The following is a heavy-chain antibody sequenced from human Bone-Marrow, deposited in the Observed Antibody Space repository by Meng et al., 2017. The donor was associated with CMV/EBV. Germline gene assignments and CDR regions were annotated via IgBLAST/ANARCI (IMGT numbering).Heavy chain of an antibody. J-gene: IGHJ4*02. D-gene: IGHD6-13*01. Sequence: GESLKISCTASGFTFGDYAMSWVRQAPGEGLEWVGFIRSKAYGGTTEYAASVKGRFTISRDDSKSIAYLQMNSLKTEDTAVYYCTRHFQQLALDYWGQGTLVTVSS. CDR2: IRSKAYGGTT. CDR3: TRHFQQLALDY. V-gene: IGHV3-49*04. CDR1: GFTFGDYA.